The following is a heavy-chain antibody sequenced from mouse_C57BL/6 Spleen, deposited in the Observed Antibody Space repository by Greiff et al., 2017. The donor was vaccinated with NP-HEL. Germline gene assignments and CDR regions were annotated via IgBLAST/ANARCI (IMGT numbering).Heavy chain of an antibody. CDR3: ARSYDYPRRAMDY. J-gene: IGHJ4*01. CDR1: GFTFTDYY. D-gene: IGHD2-4*01. V-gene: IGHV7-3*01. Sequence: EVQVVESGGGLVQPGGSLSLSCAASGFTFTDYYMSWVRQPPGQALEWLGFIRNKANGYTTEYSASVKGRFTISRDNSQSILYLQMNALRAEDSATYYCARSYDYPRRAMDYWGQGTSVTVSS. CDR2: IRNKANGYTT.